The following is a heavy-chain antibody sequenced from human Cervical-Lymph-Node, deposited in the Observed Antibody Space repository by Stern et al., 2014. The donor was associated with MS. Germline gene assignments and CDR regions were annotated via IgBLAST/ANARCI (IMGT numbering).Heavy chain of an antibody. CDR1: GYPVTNHW. Sequence: VQLVQSGAGVKKPGESLKISCQGSGYPVTNHWIDWVRQMPGTGLGLLGIIYPVDSYTRYSPSFRGQVTISADKSISTAYLQWSSLKASDTAMYYCARGSIAGATQNWLDAWGQGTLVTVSS. CDR3: ARGSIAGATQNWLDA. CDR2: IYPVDSYT. J-gene: IGHJ5*02. V-gene: IGHV5-51*01. D-gene: IGHD1-26*01.